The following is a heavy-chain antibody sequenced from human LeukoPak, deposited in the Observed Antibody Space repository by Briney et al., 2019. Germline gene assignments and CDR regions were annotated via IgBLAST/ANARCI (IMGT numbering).Heavy chain of an antibody. Sequence: PSGTLSLTCAVYGGSFSGYYWSWIRQPPGKGLEWIGEINHSGSTNYNPSLKSRVTISVDTSKNQFSLKLSSVTAADTAVYYCARARIAVAGRGKAFDIWGQGTMVTVSS. CDR3: ARARIAVAGRGKAFDI. CDR1: GGSFSGYY. V-gene: IGHV4-34*01. D-gene: IGHD6-19*01. J-gene: IGHJ3*02. CDR2: INHSGST.